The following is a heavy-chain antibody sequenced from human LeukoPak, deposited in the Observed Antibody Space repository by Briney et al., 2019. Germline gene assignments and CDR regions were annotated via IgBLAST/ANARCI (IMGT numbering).Heavy chain of an antibody. CDR2: INHSGST. V-gene: IGHV4-34*01. Sequence: SETLSLTCAVYGGSFSGYYWSWIRQPPGKGLEWIGEINHSGSTNYNPSLKSRVTVSVDTSKNQFSLKLSSVTAADTAVYYCASLVSHYYDSSGYLKGYDAFDIWGQGTMVTVSS. CDR3: ASLVSHYYDSSGYLKGYDAFDI. CDR1: GGSFSGYY. D-gene: IGHD3-22*01. J-gene: IGHJ3*02.